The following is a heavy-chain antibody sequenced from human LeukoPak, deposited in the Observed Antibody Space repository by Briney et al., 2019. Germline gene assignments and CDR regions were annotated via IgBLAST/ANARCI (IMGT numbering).Heavy chain of an antibody. J-gene: IGHJ6*02. Sequence: ASVKVSCKASGCTFTSYDINWVRQATGQGLEWMGWMNPNSGNTGYAQKFQGRVTMTRNTSISTAYMELSSLRSEDTAVYYCARTRKHDYGDYLAYYYGMDVWGQGTTVTVSS. V-gene: IGHV1-8*01. D-gene: IGHD4-17*01. CDR3: ARTRKHDYGDYLAYYYGMDV. CDR2: MNPNSGNT. CDR1: GCTFTSYD.